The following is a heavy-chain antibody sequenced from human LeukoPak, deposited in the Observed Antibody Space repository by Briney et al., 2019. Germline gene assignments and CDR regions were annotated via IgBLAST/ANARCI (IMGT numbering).Heavy chain of an antibody. CDR1: GFTFSHYW. V-gene: IGHV3-30*18. J-gene: IGHJ4*02. CDR3: AKEDVSGWYGFDY. Sequence: PGGSLRLSCAASGFTFSHYWMSWVRQAPGRGLEWVAVISYDGSGKYYGDSVKGRFTISRDNSKNTVYLQMNSLRPEDTAVYYCAKEDVSGWYGFDYWGQGTLVTVSS. CDR2: ISYDGSGK. D-gene: IGHD6-19*01.